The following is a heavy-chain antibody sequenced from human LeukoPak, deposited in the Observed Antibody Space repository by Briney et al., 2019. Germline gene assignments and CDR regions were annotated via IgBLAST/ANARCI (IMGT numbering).Heavy chain of an antibody. Sequence: SETLSLTCAVYGGSFSGYYWSWIRQPPGKGLEWIGEINHSGSTNYNPSLKSRVTISVDTSKNQFSLKLSSVTAADTAVYYCARDRDQSSGSYWEYNWFDPWGQGTLVTVSS. J-gene: IGHJ5*02. CDR2: INHSGST. V-gene: IGHV4-34*01. CDR1: GGSFSGYY. CDR3: ARDRDQSSGSYWEYNWFDP. D-gene: IGHD1-26*01.